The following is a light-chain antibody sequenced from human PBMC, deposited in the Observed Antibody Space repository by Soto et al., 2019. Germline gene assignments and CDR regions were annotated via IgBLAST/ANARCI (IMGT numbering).Light chain of an antibody. CDR3: CSYAGSNYV. CDR2: DVS. J-gene: IGLJ1*01. V-gene: IGLV2-11*01. CDR1: SSDVGSYNL. Sequence: QSALTQPRSVSGSPGQSVTISCTGTSSDVGSYNLVSWYHQDPGKAPKLMIYDVSKRPSGVPDRFSGSKSGNTASLTIFGLQAEDEADYYCCSYAGSNYVFGTGTKVTVL.